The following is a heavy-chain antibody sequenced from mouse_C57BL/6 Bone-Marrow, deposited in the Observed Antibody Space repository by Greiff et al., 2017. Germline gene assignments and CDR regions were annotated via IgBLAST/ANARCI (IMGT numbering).Heavy chain of an antibody. CDR1: GYTFTGYW. J-gene: IGHJ1*03. Sequence: VQLQQSGAELMKPGASVKLSCKATGYTFTGYWIEWVKQRPGHGLEWIGEILTGSGSTNYNEKFKGKATFTADTSANTAYMQISSLTTEDSAIYYCAHSNYFYWYFDVWGTGTTVTVSS. D-gene: IGHD2-5*01. CDR3: AHSNYFYWYFDV. V-gene: IGHV1-9*01. CDR2: ILTGSGST.